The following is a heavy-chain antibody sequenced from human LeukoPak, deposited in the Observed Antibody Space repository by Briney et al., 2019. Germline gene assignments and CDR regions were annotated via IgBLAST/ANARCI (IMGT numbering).Heavy chain of an antibody. CDR3: AKANRLGMGTFDY. CDR1: GFTFSSYG. J-gene: IGHJ4*02. D-gene: IGHD1/OR15-1a*01. Sequence: GGSLRLSCAASGFTFSSYGMSWVRQAPGKGLEWVSAISGSGGSTYYADSVKGRFTISRDNSKNTLYLQMNSLRAEDTAVYYCAKANRLGMGTFDYWGQGTLVTVSS. V-gene: IGHV3-23*01. CDR2: ISGSGGST.